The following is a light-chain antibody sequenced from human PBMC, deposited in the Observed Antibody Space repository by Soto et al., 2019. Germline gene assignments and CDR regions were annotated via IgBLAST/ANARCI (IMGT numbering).Light chain of an antibody. CDR2: GAS. Sequence: PGERATLSCRASQSVSSSYLAWYQQKPGQAPRLLIYGASSRATGIPDRFSGSGSGTDFTLTISRLEPEDFAVYYCQQYGSSPPTFGQGTKVEIK. CDR1: QSVSSSY. CDR3: QQYGSSPPT. J-gene: IGKJ1*01. V-gene: IGKV3-20*01.